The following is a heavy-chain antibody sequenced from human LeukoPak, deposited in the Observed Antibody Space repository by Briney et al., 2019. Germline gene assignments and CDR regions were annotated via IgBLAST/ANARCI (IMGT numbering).Heavy chain of an antibody. D-gene: IGHD4-23*01. V-gene: IGHV4-30-4*08. J-gene: IGHJ4*02. CDR1: GGSISSSSYY. CDR3: ARRLGGNGGLDY. Sequence: SETLSLTCTVSGGSISSSSYYWGWIRQPPGKGLEWIGYISYTWRTYYNPSLNSRLTISIDTFKNHFSLRLTSVTAADTAVYYCARRLGGNGGLDYWGQGTLVTVSS. CDR2: ISYTWRT.